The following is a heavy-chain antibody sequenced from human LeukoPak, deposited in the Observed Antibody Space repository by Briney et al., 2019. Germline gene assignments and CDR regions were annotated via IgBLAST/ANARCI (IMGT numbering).Heavy chain of an antibody. Sequence: ETLSLTCAVYGGSFSGYYWSWIRQPPGKGLEWIGEINHSGSTNYNPSLKSRVTISVDTSKNQFSLKLSSVTAADTAVYYCARQSQQQLGYYYYYYYMDVWGKGTTVTVSS. D-gene: IGHD6-13*01. CDR3: ARQSQQQLGYYYYYYYMDV. J-gene: IGHJ6*03. CDR2: INHSGST. CDR1: GGSFSGYY. V-gene: IGHV4-34*01.